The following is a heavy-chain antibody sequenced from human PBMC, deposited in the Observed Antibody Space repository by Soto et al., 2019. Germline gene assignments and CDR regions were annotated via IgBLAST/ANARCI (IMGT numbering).Heavy chain of an antibody. CDR1: GFTFSSYA. D-gene: IGHD2-2*01. Sequence: GGSLRLSCAASGFTFSSYAMSWVRQAPGKGLEWVSAISGSGGSTYYADSVKGRFTIYRDNSKNTLYLQMNSLRDEDTAVYYCAKVRQIVVVPAAHIVPYFDYWGQGTLVTVSS. CDR3: AKVRQIVVVPAAHIVPYFDY. CDR2: ISGSGGST. V-gene: IGHV3-23*01. J-gene: IGHJ4*02.